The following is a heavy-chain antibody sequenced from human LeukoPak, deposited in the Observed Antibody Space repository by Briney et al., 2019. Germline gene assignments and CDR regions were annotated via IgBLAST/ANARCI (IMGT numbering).Heavy chain of an antibody. D-gene: IGHD6-13*01. CDR1: GGSISSSSYY. J-gene: IGHJ4*02. V-gene: IGHV4-39*07. CDR3: ARGVGSIAAAGAFDY. Sequence: SETLSLTCTVSGGSISSSSYYWGWIRQPPGKGLEWIGSIYYSGSTYYNPSLKSRVTISVDTSKNQFSLKLRSVTAADTAVYYCARGVGSIAAAGAFDYWGQGTLVTVSS. CDR2: IYYSGST.